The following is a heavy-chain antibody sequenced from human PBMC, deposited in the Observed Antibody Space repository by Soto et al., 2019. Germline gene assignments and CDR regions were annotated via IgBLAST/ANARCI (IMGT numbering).Heavy chain of an antibody. CDR2: IIPIFGTA. CDR3: ARDRGGYCSSTSCSNYYYYYGMDV. Sequence: QVQLVQSGVEVKKPGSSVKVSCKASGGTFSSYAISWVRQAPGQGLEWMGGIIPIFGTANYAQKFQGRVTITADESTSTAYMELSSLRSEDTAVYYCARDRGGYCSSTSCSNYYYYYGMDVWGQGTTVTVSS. V-gene: IGHV1-69*01. CDR1: GGTFSSYA. J-gene: IGHJ6*02. D-gene: IGHD2-2*03.